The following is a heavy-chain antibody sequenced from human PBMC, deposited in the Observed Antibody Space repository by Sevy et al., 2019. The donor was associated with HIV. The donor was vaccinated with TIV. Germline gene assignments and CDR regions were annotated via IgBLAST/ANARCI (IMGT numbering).Heavy chain of an antibody. CDR3: AKSPQAGFYYDMDV. CDR1: GFTFSSYG. V-gene: IGHV3-30*18. Sequence: GGSLRLSCAASGFTFSSYGMHWVRQAPGKGLEWVAVISYDGSNKYYADSVKGRFTISRDNSKNTLYLQMNSLRAEDTAVYYCAKSPQAGFYYDMDVWGQGTTVTVSS. J-gene: IGHJ6*02. CDR2: ISYDGSNK.